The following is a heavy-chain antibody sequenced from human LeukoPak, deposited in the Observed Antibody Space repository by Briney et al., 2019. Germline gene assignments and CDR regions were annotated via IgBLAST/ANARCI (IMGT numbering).Heavy chain of an antibody. CDR3: ARGRVAVAGIFQFDY. Sequence: ASVKVSCKASGYTFTSSGISWVRQAPGQGLEWMGWISAYNGNTNCAQKLQGRVTMTTDTPTSTAYMELRSLRSDDTAVYYCARGRVAVAGIFQFDYWGQGTLVTVSS. J-gene: IGHJ4*02. CDR1: GYTFTSSG. D-gene: IGHD6-19*01. CDR2: ISAYNGNT. V-gene: IGHV1-18*01.